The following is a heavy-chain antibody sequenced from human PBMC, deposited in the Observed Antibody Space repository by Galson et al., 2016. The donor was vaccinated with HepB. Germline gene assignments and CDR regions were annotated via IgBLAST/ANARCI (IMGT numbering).Heavy chain of an antibody. CDR2: INWTGDTT. V-gene: IGHV3-20*04. CDR1: GFRFDYIG. J-gene: IGHJ5*02. D-gene: IGHD6-19*01. Sequence: SLRLSCAASGFRFDYIGMGWLHQAPGKGLVWVSGINWTGDTTGYAASVKGRFTISRDNAKNSLFLQMNSLRAEDTAFYYCARGGATPGQWLDNWFDPWGQGTLVSVSS. CDR3: ARGGATPGQWLDNWFDP.